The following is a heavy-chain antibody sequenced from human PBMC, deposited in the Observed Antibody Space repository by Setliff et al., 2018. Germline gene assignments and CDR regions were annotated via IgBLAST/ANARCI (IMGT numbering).Heavy chain of an antibody. V-gene: IGHV3-23*01. Sequence: PGGSLRLSCAASGFTFSDYYMSWVRQAPGKGLEWVSAISGSGGNTYYADSVKGRFTISRDNSNNTLYLQMNILRADDTATYYCAKDDQIRGHNLTNWGQGTLVTVSS. CDR1: GFTFSDYY. CDR3: AKDDQIRGHNLTN. CDR2: ISGSGGNT. J-gene: IGHJ4*02. D-gene: IGHD3-10*01.